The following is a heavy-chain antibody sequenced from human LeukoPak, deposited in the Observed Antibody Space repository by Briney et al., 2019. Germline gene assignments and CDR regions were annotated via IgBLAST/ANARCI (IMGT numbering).Heavy chain of an antibody. CDR2: ISGYNGNT. J-gene: IGHJ4*02. V-gene: IGHV1-18*01. Sequence: GASVKVSCKASSNTFSSKSISWVRQAPGQGLEWMGWISGYNGNTNYAQKFQGRVTMTTDTSTSTAYMELRSLRFDDTAMYYRAREAGPFDYWGQGTLVTVSS. CDR3: AREAGPFDY. D-gene: IGHD6-19*01. CDR1: SNTFSSKS.